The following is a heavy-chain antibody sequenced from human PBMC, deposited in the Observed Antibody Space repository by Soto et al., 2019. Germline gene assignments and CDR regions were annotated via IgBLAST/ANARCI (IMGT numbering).Heavy chain of an antibody. J-gene: IGHJ4*02. CDR2: IYYSGTT. CDR1: GGSVSSGGYY. V-gene: IGHV4-31*03. CDR3: ARRALPQCINGVCYKDGFWDY. Sequence: SETLSLTCTVSGGSVSSGGYYWSWIRQHPGTGLEWIGYIYYSGTTYFNPSLKSRASISLETSKNEFSLKLTSVTAADTAVYYCARRALPQCINGVCYKDGFWDYWGQGAMVTVSS. D-gene: IGHD2-8*01.